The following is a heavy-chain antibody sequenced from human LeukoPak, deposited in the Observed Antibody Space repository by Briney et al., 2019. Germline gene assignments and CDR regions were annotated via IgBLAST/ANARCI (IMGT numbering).Heavy chain of an antibody. J-gene: IGHJ4*02. D-gene: IGHD1-14*01. CDR3: ARDGLNREPFDY. CDR2: ISRSSSYK. Sequence: PGGSLRLSCAASGFTFSSYSMNWVRQAPGKGLEWVSSISRSSSYKYYADSVKGRFTISRDNAKNSLYLQMSSLRAEDTALYYCARDGLNREPFDYWGQGTLVTVSS. V-gene: IGHV3-21*01. CDR1: GFTFSSYS.